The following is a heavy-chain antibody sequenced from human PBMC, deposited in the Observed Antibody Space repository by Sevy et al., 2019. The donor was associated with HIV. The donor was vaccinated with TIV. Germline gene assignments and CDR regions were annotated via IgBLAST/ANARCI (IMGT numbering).Heavy chain of an antibody. V-gene: IGHV4-59*01. D-gene: IGHD1-26*01. CDR1: GGSISPYY. J-gene: IGHJ5*01. CDR3: ARALYSGSYDDGFDS. Sequence: SETLSLTCTVSGGSISPYYWSWIRQPPGKGLEWIGYISYSGTTNYNPSLKRRVTISVDTSKSQFSLKLSSVTAADTAVYYCARALYSGSYDDGFDSWGQGTLVTVSS. CDR2: ISYSGTT.